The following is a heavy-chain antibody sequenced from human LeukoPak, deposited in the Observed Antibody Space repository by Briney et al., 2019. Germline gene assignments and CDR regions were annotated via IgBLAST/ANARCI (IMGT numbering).Heavy chain of an antibody. D-gene: IGHD5-12*01. J-gene: IGHJ5*02. Sequence: PGGSLRLSCAASEFTFSNYHMSWIRQAPGKGLEWVSHISSSGDSIYYADSVKGRFTISRDNAKNSLYLQMSSLRAEDTAIYYCARGFSRSGYDPWGQGTLVSVSS. CDR3: ARGFSRSGYDP. V-gene: IGHV3-11*01. CDR2: ISSSGDSI. CDR1: EFTFSNYH.